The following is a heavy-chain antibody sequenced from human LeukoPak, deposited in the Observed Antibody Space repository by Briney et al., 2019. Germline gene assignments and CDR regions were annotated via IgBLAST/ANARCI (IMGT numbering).Heavy chain of an antibody. Sequence: AGGSLRLSCAASGFTFSTYWMSWVRQAPGKGLEWVVNIKQDGSEKHYVDSVKGRFTIPRDNAKNSLYLQMNSLRVEDTAVYYCARRGLPDVWGKGTTVTVSS. CDR1: GFTFSTYW. J-gene: IGHJ6*03. CDR3: ARRGLPDV. V-gene: IGHV3-7*01. CDR2: IKQDGSEK. D-gene: IGHD2-15*01.